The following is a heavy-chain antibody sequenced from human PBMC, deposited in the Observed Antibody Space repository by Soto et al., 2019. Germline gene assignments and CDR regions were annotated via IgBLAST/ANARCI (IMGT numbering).Heavy chain of an antibody. CDR2: INSDGSST. Sequence: PGRSLRLSCAVSGSTFSNDWMHWVRQAPGKGLVWVSHINSDGSSTNYADFVKGRFTIARDNAKNTVYLQMNSLRAEDTAVYYCARDRSYSLDVWGQGTTVTVSS. J-gene: IGHJ6*02. CDR3: ARDRSYSLDV. V-gene: IGHV3-74*01. CDR1: GSTFSNDW.